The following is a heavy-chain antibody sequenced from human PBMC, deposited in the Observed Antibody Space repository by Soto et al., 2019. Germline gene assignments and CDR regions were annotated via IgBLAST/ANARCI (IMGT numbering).Heavy chain of an antibody. Sequence: PWGSLRLSCAASGFTFSSYEMNWVRQAPGKGLEWVSYISSSGSTIYYADSVKGRFTISRDNAKNSLYLQMNSLRAEDTAVYYCAKDLGYYAVDYYYCYGMDVWGQGTTVTVSS. CDR1: GFTFSSYE. V-gene: IGHV3-48*03. CDR3: AKDLGYYAVDYYYCYGMDV. D-gene: IGHD3-3*01. J-gene: IGHJ6*02. CDR2: ISSSGSTI.